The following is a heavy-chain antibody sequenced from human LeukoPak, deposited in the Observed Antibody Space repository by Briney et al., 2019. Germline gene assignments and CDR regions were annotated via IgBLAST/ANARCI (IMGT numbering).Heavy chain of an antibody. CDR1: GGSVSSTTYY. Sequence: SETLSLTCTVSGGSVSSTTYYWSWIRQPPGKGLEWIASINYSGSTYYNPSLKSRVTISVDTSENQFSLKLSSAAAAETTVYYCARYVVYGSGKYYFDYWGQGTLVTVSS. J-gene: IGHJ4*02. V-gene: IGHV4-39*01. CDR2: INYSGST. CDR3: ARYVVYGSGKYYFDY. D-gene: IGHD3-10*01.